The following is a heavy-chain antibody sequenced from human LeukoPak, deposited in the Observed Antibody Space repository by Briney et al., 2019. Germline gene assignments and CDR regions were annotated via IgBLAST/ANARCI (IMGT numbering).Heavy chain of an antibody. CDR1: GFTFSSYS. CDR2: ISSSSSYI. CDR3: ARAENWNYHSDY. J-gene: IGHJ4*02. V-gene: IGHV3-21*01. Sequence: GGSLRLSCAASGFTFSSYSMNWVRQAPGKGLEWVSSISSSSSYIYYADSVKGRFTISRDNAKNSLYLQVNSLRAEDTAVYYCARAENWNYHSDYWGQGTLVTVSS. D-gene: IGHD1-7*01.